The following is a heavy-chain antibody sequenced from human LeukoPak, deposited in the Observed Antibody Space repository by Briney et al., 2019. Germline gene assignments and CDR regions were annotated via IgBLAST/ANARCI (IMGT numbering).Heavy chain of an antibody. J-gene: IGHJ5*02. D-gene: IGHD1-26*01. CDR3: AKGRVGAIWSNWFDP. V-gene: IGHV3-30*02. CDR2: IRYDGSNK. Sequence: PGGSLRLSCAASGFTFSSYGMHWVRQAPGKGLEWVAFIRYDGSNKYYADSVKGRFTISRDNSKNTLYLQMNSLRAEDTAVYYCAKGRVGAIWSNWFDPWGQGTLVTVSS. CDR1: GFTFSSYG.